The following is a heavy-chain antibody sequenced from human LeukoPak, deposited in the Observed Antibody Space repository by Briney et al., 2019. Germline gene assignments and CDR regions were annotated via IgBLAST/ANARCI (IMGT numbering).Heavy chain of an antibody. J-gene: IGHJ4*02. Sequence: PSETLSLTCTVSGGSISSSSYYWGWIRQPPGKGLEWIGSIYYSGSTYYNPSLKSRVTISVDTSKNQFSLKLSSVTAADTAVYYCARHLSGDHDSSGYPDYWGQGTLVTVSS. CDR2: IYYSGST. CDR1: GGSISSSSYY. D-gene: IGHD3-22*01. V-gene: IGHV4-39*01. CDR3: ARHLSGDHDSSGYPDY.